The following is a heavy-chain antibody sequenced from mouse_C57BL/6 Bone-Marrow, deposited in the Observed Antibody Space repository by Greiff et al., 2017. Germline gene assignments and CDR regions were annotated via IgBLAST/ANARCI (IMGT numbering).Heavy chain of an antibody. CDR3: AREDAYSFAY. CDR2: IDPNSGGT. Sequence: QVQLQQSGAELVKPGASVKLSCKASGYSFTSYRMHWVKQSAGRGLEWLGRIDPNSGGTTYNKKFKSKATLTVDKSSSTAYMQLSSLTSGDSAVDYGAREDAYSFAYWGQGNRVTVSA. J-gene: IGHJ3*01. D-gene: IGHD2-3*01. V-gene: IGHV1-72*01. CDR1: GYSFTSYR.